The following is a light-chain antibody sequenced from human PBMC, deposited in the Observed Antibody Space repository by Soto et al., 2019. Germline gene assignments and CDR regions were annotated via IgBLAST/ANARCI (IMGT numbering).Light chain of an antibody. Sequence: EIVLTQSPGTLSLSPGERATLSCRAGQSVSSSYLAWYQQKPGQAPRLLIYGASSRATGIPDRFSGSGSGTDFTLTISRLEPEDFALYYCQQYGGSPITFGLGTRLEIK. CDR3: QQYGGSPIT. CDR1: QSVSSSY. J-gene: IGKJ5*01. V-gene: IGKV3-20*01. CDR2: GAS.